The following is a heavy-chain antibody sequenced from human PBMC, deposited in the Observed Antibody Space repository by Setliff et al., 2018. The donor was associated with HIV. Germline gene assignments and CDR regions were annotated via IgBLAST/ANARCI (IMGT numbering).Heavy chain of an antibody. CDR3: ARHSGVASPNWFDP. Sequence: ETLSLTCTVSGGSTSGHYWSWIRQPPGRGLEWIGYIYSSGSTNFNPPLQSRVTISVDTSKNQFSLKLSSVTAADTAVYYCARHSGVASPNWFDPWGQGTLVTVS. D-gene: IGHD3-10*01. CDR2: IYSSGST. CDR1: GGSTSGHY. V-gene: IGHV4-4*09. J-gene: IGHJ5*02.